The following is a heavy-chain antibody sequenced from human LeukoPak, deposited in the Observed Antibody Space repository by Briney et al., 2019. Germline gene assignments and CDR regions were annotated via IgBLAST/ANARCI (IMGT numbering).Heavy chain of an antibody. J-gene: IGHJ4*02. CDR3: ARDTYRFDDY. CDR2: INEDGSDK. V-gene: IGHV3-7*01. CDR1: GFTFSSYW. Sequence: GGSLRLSCAASGFTFSSYWMSWVRQAPGKGLEWVASINEDGSDKYSVDSVRGRFTISRDNAKNSLYLQMSSLRAEDTAVYYCARDTYRFDDYWGQGTLVTVPS.